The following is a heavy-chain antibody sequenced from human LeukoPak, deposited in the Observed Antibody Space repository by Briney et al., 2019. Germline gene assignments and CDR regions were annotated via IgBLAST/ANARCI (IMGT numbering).Heavy chain of an antibody. Sequence: ASVKVSCKASGYTFTGYYMHWVRQAPGQGLEWMGWINPNSGGTNYAQKFQGWVTMTRDTSISTAYMELSRLRSDDTAVYYCARGVRTAMVPFDYWGQGTPVTVSS. D-gene: IGHD5-18*01. CDR3: ARGVRTAMVPFDY. J-gene: IGHJ4*02. CDR1: GYTFTGYY. CDR2: INPNSGGT. V-gene: IGHV1-2*04.